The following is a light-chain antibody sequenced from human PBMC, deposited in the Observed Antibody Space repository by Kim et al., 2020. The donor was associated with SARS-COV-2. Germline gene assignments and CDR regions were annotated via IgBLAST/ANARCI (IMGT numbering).Light chain of an antibody. CDR3: YSAADKNWV. J-gene: IGLJ3*02. Sequence: YELTQPSSVSVSPGQTARITCSGDVVAKKYVRWLQQKPGQAPVVVIYKDSERPAGIPERVSGSRSGTTVTLTISGAQVEDEADYSCYSAADKNWVFGGGTQLTVL. V-gene: IGLV3-27*01. CDR1: VVAKKY. CDR2: KDS.